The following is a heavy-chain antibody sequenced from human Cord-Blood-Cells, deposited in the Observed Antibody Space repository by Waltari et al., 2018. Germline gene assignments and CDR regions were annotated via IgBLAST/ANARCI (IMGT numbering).Heavy chain of an antibody. D-gene: IGHD2-2*01. Sequence: QVQLVQSGAEVKKPGSSVKVSCKASGGTFSSYAISWVRKAPGQGLEWMGGIIPIFGTANYAQKFQGRVTITADESTSTAYMELSSLRSEDTAVYYCARVGYCSSTSCYDLGWFDPWGQGTLVTVSS. CDR1: GGTFSSYA. CDR2: IIPIFGTA. V-gene: IGHV1-69*01. CDR3: ARVGYCSSTSCYDLGWFDP. J-gene: IGHJ5*02.